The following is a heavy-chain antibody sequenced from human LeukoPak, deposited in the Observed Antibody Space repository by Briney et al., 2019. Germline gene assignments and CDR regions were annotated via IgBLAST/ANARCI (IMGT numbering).Heavy chain of an antibody. CDR2: INHSGST. CDR3: ARGPSIQLWSDPYYYYGMDV. Sequence: SETLSLTCTVSGGSISRYYWSWIRQPPGKGLEWIGEINHSGSTNYNPSLRSRVTISVDTSKNQFSLKLSSVTAADTAVYYCARGPSIQLWSDPYYYYGMDVWGQGTTVTVSS. V-gene: IGHV4-34*01. CDR1: GGSISRYY. D-gene: IGHD5-18*01. J-gene: IGHJ6*02.